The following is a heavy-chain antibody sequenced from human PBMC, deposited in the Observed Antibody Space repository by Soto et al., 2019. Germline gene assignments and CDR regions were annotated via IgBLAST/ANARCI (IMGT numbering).Heavy chain of an antibody. J-gene: IGHJ4*02. V-gene: IGHV4-31*03. CDR3: ARVVSGSYLDY. D-gene: IGHD1-26*01. CDR2: IYYSGTT. CDR1: GGPITTGGHF. Sequence: SETLSLTCPVSGGPITTGGHFWSWIRQYPGKGLEWIGYIYYSGTTHYNPSLKSRVTISIDTSKNQFSLNLSSVTAADTAVYYCARVVSGSYLDYWGQGTLVTVSS.